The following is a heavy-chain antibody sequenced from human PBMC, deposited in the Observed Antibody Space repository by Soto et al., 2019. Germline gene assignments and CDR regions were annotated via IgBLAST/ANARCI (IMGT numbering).Heavy chain of an antibody. CDR3: TRAYDILTGYYVRGADD. CDR1: GFTFGDYA. CDR2: IRSKAYGGTT. Sequence: GGSLRLSCTASGFTFGDYAMSWVRQAPGKGLEWVGFIRSKAYGGTTEYAASVKGRFTISRDDSKSIAYLQMNSLKTEDTAVYYCTRAYDILTGYYVRGADDWGQGTLVTVSS. V-gene: IGHV3-49*04. D-gene: IGHD3-9*01. J-gene: IGHJ4*02.